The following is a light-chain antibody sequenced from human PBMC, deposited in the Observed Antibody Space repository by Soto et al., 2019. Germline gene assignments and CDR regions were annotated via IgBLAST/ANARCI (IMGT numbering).Light chain of an antibody. CDR3: QQRSSWPLT. J-gene: IGKJ4*01. CDR2: DAS. V-gene: IGKV3-11*01. Sequence: EVVLTQSPATLSLSPGERATLSCTASQSVSSYLAWYQQKRGQAPRLLIYDASNRATGIPARFSGSGSGTDFRLTISSLEPEDFEVYYCQQRSSWPLTFGGGTKVDLK. CDR1: QSVSSY.